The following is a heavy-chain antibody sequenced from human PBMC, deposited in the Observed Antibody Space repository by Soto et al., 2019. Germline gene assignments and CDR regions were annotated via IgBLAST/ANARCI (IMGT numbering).Heavy chain of an antibody. D-gene: IGHD2-2*02. Sequence: QVQLQESGPGLVKPSQTLSLTCTVSGGSISSGGYYWTWIHQHPGKGLEWIGYIYNSGSTYYNPSLKRRAAISVATSENQVSLRLSAVTAADTALYCCACYTSGAHGYFDHWGQGTLVTVSS. J-gene: IGHJ4*02. CDR1: GGSISSGGYY. V-gene: IGHV4-31*03. CDR2: IYNSGST. CDR3: ACYTSGAHGYFDH.